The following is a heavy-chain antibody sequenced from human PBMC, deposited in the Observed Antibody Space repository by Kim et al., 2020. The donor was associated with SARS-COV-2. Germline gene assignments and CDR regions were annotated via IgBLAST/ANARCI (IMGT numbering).Heavy chain of an antibody. CDR3: TRSDSYCGSSTFYNGVDCFDI. CDR1: GGSISSYY. CDR2: ISYNGNI. V-gene: IGHV4-59*13. Sequence: SETLSLTCIVSGGSISSYYWGWIRQPPGKGLEWIGYISYNGNINYNPSLKSRVTISVDMARNRFSLNLNSVAAADTAVYYCTRSDSYCGSSTFYNGVDCFDIWGQGTLVTVSS. D-gene: IGHD2-2*01. J-gene: IGHJ3*02.